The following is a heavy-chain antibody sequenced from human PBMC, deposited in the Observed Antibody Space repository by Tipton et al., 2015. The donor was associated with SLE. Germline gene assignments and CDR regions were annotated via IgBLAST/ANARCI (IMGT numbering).Heavy chain of an antibody. CDR3: ARVGYCSSTSCSDYFDY. V-gene: IGHV3-20*04. D-gene: IGHD2-2*01. Sequence: SLRLSCAASGFTFDDYGMSWVRQAPGKGLEWVSGINWNGGSTGYADSVKGRFTISRDNAKNSLYLQMNSLRAEDTALYYCARVGYCSSTSCSDYFDYWGQGTLVTVSS. CDR2: INWNGGST. J-gene: IGHJ4*02. CDR1: GFTFDDYG.